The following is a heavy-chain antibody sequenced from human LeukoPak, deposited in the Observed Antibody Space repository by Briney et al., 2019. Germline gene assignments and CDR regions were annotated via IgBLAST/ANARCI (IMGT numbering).Heavy chain of an antibody. CDR2: VYHSGTT. Sequence: SETLSLTCTVSNYSISSGYYWGWIRQPPGKGLERIGDVYHSGTTNYNPSLKSRVTISVDTSKNQFSLKLSSVTAADTAVYYCARARRYFDLWGRGTLVTVSS. J-gene: IGHJ2*01. CDR3: ARARRYFDL. CDR1: NYSISSGYY. V-gene: IGHV4-38-2*02.